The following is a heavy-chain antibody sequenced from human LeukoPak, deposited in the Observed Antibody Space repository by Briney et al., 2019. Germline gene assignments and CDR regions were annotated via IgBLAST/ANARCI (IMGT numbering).Heavy chain of an antibody. Sequence: PSETLSLTCTVSGGSISSSSYYWGWIRQPPGKGLEWIGSIYYSGSTYYNPSLKSRVTISVDTSKNQFSLNLSSVTAADTAVYYCARDKNWNYGGFDYWGQGTLVTVSS. J-gene: IGHJ4*02. CDR3: ARDKNWNYGGFDY. CDR1: GGSISSSSYY. CDR2: IYYSGST. D-gene: IGHD1-7*01. V-gene: IGHV4-39*07.